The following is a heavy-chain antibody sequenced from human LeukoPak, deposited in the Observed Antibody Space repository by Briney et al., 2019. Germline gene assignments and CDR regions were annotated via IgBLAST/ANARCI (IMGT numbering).Heavy chain of an antibody. CDR2: ISAYNGNT. CDR1: GYTFTSYG. D-gene: IGHD3-9*01. Sequence: ASVKVSCKASGYTFTSYGISWVRQAPGQGLEWMGRISAYNGNTNYAQKLQGRVTMTTDTSTSTAYMELRSLRSDDTAVYYCAREPYYDILTGYYNGYCFDYWGQGTLVTVSS. CDR3: AREPYYDILTGYYNGYCFDY. J-gene: IGHJ4*02. V-gene: IGHV1-18*01.